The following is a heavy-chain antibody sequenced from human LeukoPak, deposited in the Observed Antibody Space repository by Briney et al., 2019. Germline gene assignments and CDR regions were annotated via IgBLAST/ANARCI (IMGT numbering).Heavy chain of an antibody. Sequence: GGSLRLSCAASGFTFRSYGMHWVRQAPGKGLEWVAVISYDGNNKKYADSVKGRSTISRDNSKNTLYLQMNSLRAEDTAMYYCVKDEEDYDTSGYYHIDYWGQGTLVTVSS. V-gene: IGHV3-30*18. CDR2: ISYDGNNK. D-gene: IGHD3-22*01. CDR1: GFTFRSYG. CDR3: VKDEEDYDTSGYYHIDY. J-gene: IGHJ4*02.